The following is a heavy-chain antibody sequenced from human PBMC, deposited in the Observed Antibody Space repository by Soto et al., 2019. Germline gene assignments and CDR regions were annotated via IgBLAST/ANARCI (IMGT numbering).Heavy chain of an antibody. CDR3: EVTTGY. D-gene: IGHD2-21*02. J-gene: IGHJ4*02. CDR1: GYTFTDYD. V-gene: IGHV1-8*01. Sequence: QVQVVQSRAEVKKPGASVKVSCKTSGYTFTDYDINWVRQAAGQGLEYMGWMSPDSGNAGYAQQFQGRVTMTSNTPISTAYMELSGLRSEDTAVYFCEVTTGYWGQGTMVTVSS. CDR2: MSPDSGNA.